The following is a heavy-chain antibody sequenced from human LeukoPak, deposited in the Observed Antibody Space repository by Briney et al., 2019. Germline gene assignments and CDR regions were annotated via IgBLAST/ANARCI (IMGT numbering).Heavy chain of an antibody. J-gene: IGHJ6*02. CDR2: ISSSSDYI. CDR1: GFTFSDYS. D-gene: IGHD5/OR15-5a*01. Sequence: GGSLRLSCPASGFTFSDYSMSWVRQAPGKGLEWVSSISSSSDYIHYADSVKGRFTISRGNARNSLYLQMNSLRAEDTAVYYCARSRSVSNYKGMDVWGQGTTVTVSS. V-gene: IGHV3-21*01. CDR3: ARSRSVSNYKGMDV.